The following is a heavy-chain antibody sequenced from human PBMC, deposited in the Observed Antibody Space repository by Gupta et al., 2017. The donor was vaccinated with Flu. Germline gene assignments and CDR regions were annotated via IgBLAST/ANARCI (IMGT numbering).Heavy chain of an antibody. D-gene: IGHD3-16*01. Sequence: QVQLVQSGAEVKKPGSSVKVSCKASGGTFSSYAISWVRQAPGQGFEWMGGIIPIFGTANYAQKFQGRVTITADESTSTAYMELSSLRSEDTAVYYCASISPDIRFGVLPRSDYYYYGMDVWGQGTTVTVSS. CDR1: GGTFSSYA. CDR2: IIPIFGTA. J-gene: IGHJ6*02. CDR3: ASISPDIRFGVLPRSDYYYYGMDV. V-gene: IGHV1-69*01.